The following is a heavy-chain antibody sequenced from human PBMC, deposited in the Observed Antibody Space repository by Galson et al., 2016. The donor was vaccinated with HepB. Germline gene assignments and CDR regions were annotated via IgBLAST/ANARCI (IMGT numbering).Heavy chain of an antibody. CDR2: INHSGST. CDR3: ARGPCGGSCYSYSNYYYYYGMDV. D-gene: IGHD2-15*01. J-gene: IGHJ6*02. CDR1: GGSFSDYY. Sequence: LTCVVYGGSFSDYYWSWIRQPPGKGLEWIGEINHSGSTHYNPSLKGRVTISVDTSKNQFSLKLSSVTAADTAVYYCARGPCGGSCYSYSNYYYYYGMDVWGQGTTVTVSS. V-gene: IGHV4-34*01.